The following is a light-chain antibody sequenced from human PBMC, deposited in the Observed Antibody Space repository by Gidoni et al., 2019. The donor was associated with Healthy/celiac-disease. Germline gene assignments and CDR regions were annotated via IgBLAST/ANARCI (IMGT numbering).Light chain of an antibody. CDR1: QSISNN. V-gene: IGKV3-15*01. J-gene: IGKJ1*01. CDR2: GAS. CDR3: QQYYNWPS. Sequence: EIVLTQSPATLSVSPGERATLSCRASQSISNNLVWYQQKPGQAPRLRIHGASTRATAIPARFSGSGFGTAFTLTSSSLQSEDFAVYYCQQYYNWPSFXXXTKVEVK.